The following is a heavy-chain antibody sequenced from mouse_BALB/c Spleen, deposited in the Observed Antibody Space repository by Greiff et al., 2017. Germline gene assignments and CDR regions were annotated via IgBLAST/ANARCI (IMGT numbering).Heavy chain of an antibody. CDR1: GYTFTSYW. V-gene: IGHV1-87*01. CDR3: ARLGDY. CDR2: IYPGDGDT. J-gene: IGHJ4*01. Sequence: VQLQQSGAELARPGASVKLSCKASGYTFTSYWMQWVKQRPGQGLEWIGAIYPGDGDTRYTQKFKGKATLTADKSSSTAYMQLSSLASEDSAVYYCARLGDYWGQGTSVTVSS.